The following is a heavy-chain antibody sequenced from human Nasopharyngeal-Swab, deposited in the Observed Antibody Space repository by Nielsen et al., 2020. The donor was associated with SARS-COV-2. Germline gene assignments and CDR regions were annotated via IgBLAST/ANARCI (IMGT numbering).Heavy chain of an antibody. J-gene: IGHJ4*02. V-gene: IGHV3-23*01. CDR2: ISAGGGSS. D-gene: IGHD6-13*01. CDR3: AKDPGIAAAGAFWYFDY. Sequence: WIRQPPGKGLKWVSGISAGGGSSFYADSVKGRFTISRDNSKNTLYLQMNSLRAEDTAVYYCAKDPGIAAAGAFWYFDYWGQGTLITVSS.